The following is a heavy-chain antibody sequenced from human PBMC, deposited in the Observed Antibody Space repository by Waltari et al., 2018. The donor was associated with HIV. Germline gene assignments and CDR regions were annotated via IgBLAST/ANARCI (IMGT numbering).Heavy chain of an antibody. CDR1: DVGSFSAYY. Sequence: QQWGTGLLLPSETLSPPCGVYDVGSFSAYYWTCIRQSPGSGLEWVGEIDHSGGTNYNPSLKSRVTISVDTSKNQFSLKLTSVTAADTGLYYCARGPHTSIFGVVKYFQPWGQGTLVTVSS. CDR3: ARGPHTSIFGVVKYFQP. D-gene: IGHD3-3*01. CDR2: IDHSGGT. V-gene: IGHV4-34*02. J-gene: IGHJ1*01.